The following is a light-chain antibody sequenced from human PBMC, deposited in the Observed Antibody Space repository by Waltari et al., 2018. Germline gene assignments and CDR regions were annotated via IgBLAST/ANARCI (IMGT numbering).Light chain of an antibody. CDR3: QAWDSSAFV. CDR2: RDD. CDR1: KSGSKY. Sequence: SYEVTQPPSVSVSPRQRATITGSGEKSGSKYVSWYQQKSGQSPVLVIYRDDKRPSGIPERFSGSNSGNTATLTISGTQPMDEADYYCQAWDSSAFVFGAGTKVTVL. J-gene: IGLJ1*01. V-gene: IGLV3-1*01.